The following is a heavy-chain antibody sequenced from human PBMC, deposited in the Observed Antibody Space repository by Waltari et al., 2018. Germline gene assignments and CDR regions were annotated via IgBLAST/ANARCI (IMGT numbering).Heavy chain of an antibody. V-gene: IGHV3-7*01. CDR1: GFSVSNYW. Sequence: EVQLVESGGGLIQPGGSLRLSCVASGFSVSNYWMSWFRQVPGKGLEWVGNIKEDGSLKKYVDTVKGRFSISRDNAKNSVYLQMDSLRAEDTALYYCAREDKFDSSDYWGQGILVSVSP. CDR2: IKEDGSLK. J-gene: IGHJ4*02. D-gene: IGHD3-9*01. CDR3: AREDKFDSSDY.